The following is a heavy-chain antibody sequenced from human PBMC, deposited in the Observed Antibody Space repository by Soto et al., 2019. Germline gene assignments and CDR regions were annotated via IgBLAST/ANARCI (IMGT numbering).Heavy chain of an antibody. CDR2: ISAYNGNT. V-gene: IGHV1-18*04. D-gene: IGHD6-13*01. CDR1: GYTFTSYG. J-gene: IGHJ6*02. CDR3: ARDLGSSWSSHNEYYYGMDV. Sequence: ASVKVSCKASGYTFTSYGISWVRQAPGQGLEWMGWISAYNGNTNYAQKLRGRVTMTTDTSTSTAYMELRSLRSDDTAVYYCARDLGSSWSSHNEYYYGMDVWGQGTTVTVSS.